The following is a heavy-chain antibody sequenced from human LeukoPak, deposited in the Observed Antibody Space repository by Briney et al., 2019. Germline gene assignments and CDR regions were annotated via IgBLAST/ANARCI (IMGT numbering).Heavy chain of an antibody. CDR3: ARDLYRTVVVPHYFDY. V-gene: IGHV3-23*01. D-gene: IGHD3-22*01. CDR1: GFTFRSYA. Sequence: GGSLRLSCAASGFTFRSYAMNWVRQAPGKGLEWVSVISGSGSSTYYADSVKGRFTISRDNSKNTLYLQMNSLRAEDTAVYYCARDLYRTVVVPHYFDYWGQGTLVTVSS. J-gene: IGHJ4*02. CDR2: ISGSGSST.